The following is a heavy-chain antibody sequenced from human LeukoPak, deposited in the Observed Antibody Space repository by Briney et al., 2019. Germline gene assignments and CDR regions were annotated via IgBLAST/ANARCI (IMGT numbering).Heavy chain of an antibody. Sequence: GGSLRLSCAASGFTFSSYSMNWVRQAPGKGLEWVSSISSSSSYIYYADSVKGRFTISRDNAKNSLYLQMNSLRAEDTAVYYRARDGSGWNDAFDIWGQGTMVTVSS. CDR1: GFTFSSYS. D-gene: IGHD6-19*01. CDR2: ISSSSSYI. V-gene: IGHV3-21*01. CDR3: ARDGSGWNDAFDI. J-gene: IGHJ3*02.